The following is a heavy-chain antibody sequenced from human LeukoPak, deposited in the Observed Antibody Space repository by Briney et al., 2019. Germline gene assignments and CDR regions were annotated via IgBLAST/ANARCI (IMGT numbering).Heavy chain of an antibody. CDR3: GLYSNYVDY. CDR1: GFTFSSYW. J-gene: IGHJ4*02. CDR2: IKQDGSEK. D-gene: IGHD4-11*01. V-gene: IGHV3-7*01. Sequence: GGSLRLSCAASGFTFSSYWMSWVRQAPGKGLEWVANIKQDGSEKYYVGSVKGRFTISRDNAKNSLYLQMNSLRAEDTAVYYCGLYSNYVDYWGQGTLVTVSS.